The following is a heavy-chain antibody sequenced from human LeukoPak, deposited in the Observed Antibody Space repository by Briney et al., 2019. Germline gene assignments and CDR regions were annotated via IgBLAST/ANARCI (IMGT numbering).Heavy chain of an antibody. J-gene: IGHJ4*02. V-gene: IGHV1-2*02. CDR1: GYTFTGYY. CDR2: INPNSGGT. CDR3: ARTLRGDFWSGYYFDY. D-gene: IGHD3-3*01. Sequence: ASVKVSCKASGYTFTGYYMHWVRQAPGKGREGMGWINPNSGGTNYAQKFQGRVTMTRDTSISTAYMELSRLRSDDTAVYYCARTLRGDFWSGYYFDYWGQGTLVTVSS.